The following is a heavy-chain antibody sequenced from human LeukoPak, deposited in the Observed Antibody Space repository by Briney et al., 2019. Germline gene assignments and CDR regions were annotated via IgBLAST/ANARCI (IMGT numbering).Heavy chain of an antibody. CDR2: IYHSGST. V-gene: IGHV4-4*02. D-gene: IGHD3-3*01. Sequence: SGTLSLTCAVSGGSISSSNWWRWVRQPPGKGLEGIGEIYHSGSTNYHPSLKSRVTISVDKSKNQFSLKLSSVTAADTAVYYCQSRFFEWLLDYWGQGTLVTVSS. CDR3: QSRFFEWLLDY. J-gene: IGHJ4*02. CDR1: GGSISSSNW.